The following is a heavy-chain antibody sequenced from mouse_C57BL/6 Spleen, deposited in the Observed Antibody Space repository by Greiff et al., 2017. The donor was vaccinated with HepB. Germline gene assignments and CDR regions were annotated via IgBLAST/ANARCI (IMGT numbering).Heavy chain of an antibody. Sequence: EVQGVESGGGLVQPKGSLKLSCAASGFSFNTYAMNWVRQAPGKGLEWVARIRSKSNNYATYYADSVKDRFTISRDDSESMLYLQMNNLKTEDTAMYYCVRQRGSDWDRAMDYWGQGTSVTVSS. CDR2: IRSKSNNYAT. J-gene: IGHJ4*01. D-gene: IGHD4-1*01. CDR3: VRQRGSDWDRAMDY. CDR1: GFSFNTYA. V-gene: IGHV10-1*01.